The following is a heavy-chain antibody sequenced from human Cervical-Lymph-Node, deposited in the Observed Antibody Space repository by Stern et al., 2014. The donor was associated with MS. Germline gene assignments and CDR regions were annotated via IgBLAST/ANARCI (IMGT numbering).Heavy chain of an antibody. J-gene: IGHJ6*02. V-gene: IGHV3-11*01. D-gene: IGHD2-15*01. CDR1: GFTFSDYY. Sequence: VQLEESGGGLVKPGGSLRLSCAASGFTFSDYYMSWIRQAPGKGLGRVSYISSGGSSIAYADSVKGRFTISRDNAKNSLYLQMNSLRAEDTAVYYCARERAAIYSYGMDVWGQGTTVTVSS. CDR2: ISSGGSSI. CDR3: ARERAAIYSYGMDV.